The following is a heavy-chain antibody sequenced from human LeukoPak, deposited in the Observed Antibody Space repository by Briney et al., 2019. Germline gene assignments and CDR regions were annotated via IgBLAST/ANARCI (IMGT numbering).Heavy chain of an antibody. CDR2: IYYSGST. Sequence: SETLSLTCTVSGGSISTFYWNWIRQPPGKGLEWIGHIYYSGSTNYNPSLKSRLTISVDASKNQFSLKLTSVTAADTAVYYCARAYYYGSGSYGLDYWGQGTLVTVSS. CDR1: GGSISTFY. V-gene: IGHV4-59*01. J-gene: IGHJ4*02. D-gene: IGHD3-10*01. CDR3: ARAYYYGSGSYGLDY.